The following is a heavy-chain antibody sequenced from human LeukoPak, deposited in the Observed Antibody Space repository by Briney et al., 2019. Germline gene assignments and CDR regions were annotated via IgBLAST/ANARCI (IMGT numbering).Heavy chain of an antibody. CDR3: AKDQGSSWSNYYYYGMDV. D-gene: IGHD6-13*01. CDR1: GFTFSSYA. J-gene: IGHJ6*02. CDR2: ISGSGGST. V-gene: IGHV3-23*01. Sequence: PGGSLRLSCAASGFTFSSYAMSWVRQAPGKGLEWVSAISGSGGSTYFADSVKGRFTISRDNSKNTLYLQMNTLRAEDTAVYYRAKDQGSSWSNYYYYGMDVWGQGTTVTVSS.